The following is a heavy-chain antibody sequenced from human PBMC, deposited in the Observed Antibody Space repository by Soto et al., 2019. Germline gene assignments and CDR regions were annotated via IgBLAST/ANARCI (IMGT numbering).Heavy chain of an antibody. CDR1: GYTFTGYY. Sequence: ASVKVSCKASGYTFTGYYMHWVRQAPGQGLEWMGWINPNSGGTNYAQKFQGRVTMTRDTSISTAYMELSRLRSDDTAVYYCARDQGGYSYGLDYWGQGPLVTVSS. D-gene: IGHD5-18*01. J-gene: IGHJ4*02. V-gene: IGHV1-2*02. CDR2: INPNSGGT. CDR3: ARDQGGYSYGLDY.